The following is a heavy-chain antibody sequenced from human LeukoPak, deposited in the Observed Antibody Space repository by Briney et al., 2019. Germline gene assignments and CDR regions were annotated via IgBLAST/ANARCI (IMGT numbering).Heavy chain of an antibody. V-gene: IGHV1-8*01. J-gene: IGHJ6*02. CDR3: ASNPRYYYYYGMDV. Sequence: ASVKVSCKASGYTFTSYDINWVRQATGQGLEWMGWMNPNSGSTGYAQKFQGRVTMTRNTSISTAYMELSSLRPEDTAVYYCASNPRYYYYYGMDVWGQGTTVTVSS. CDR2: MNPNSGST. D-gene: IGHD1-14*01. CDR1: GYTFTSYD.